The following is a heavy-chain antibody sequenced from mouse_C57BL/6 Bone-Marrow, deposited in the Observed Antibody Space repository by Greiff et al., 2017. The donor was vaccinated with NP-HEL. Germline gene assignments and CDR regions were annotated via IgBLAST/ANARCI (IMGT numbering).Heavy chain of an antibody. V-gene: IGHV1-61*01. Sequence: QVQLQQPGAELVRPGSSVKLSCKASGYTFTSYWMDWVKQRPGQGLEWIGNIYPSDSETPYNQKFKDKATLTVDKSSSTAYMQLSSLTSEDSAVYYGARFDYYGSSYAMDYWGQGTSVTVSA. D-gene: IGHD1-1*01. CDR3: ARFDYYGSSYAMDY. CDR2: IYPSDSET. CDR1: GYTFTSYW. J-gene: IGHJ4*01.